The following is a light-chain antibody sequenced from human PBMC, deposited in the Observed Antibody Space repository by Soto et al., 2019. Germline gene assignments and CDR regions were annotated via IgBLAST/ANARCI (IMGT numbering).Light chain of an antibody. CDR1: QSVSNF. Sequence: EIVLTQSPATLSLSPGERATLSCRASQSVSNFLAWYQQKPGQAPRLLISDASNRATGIPGRFSGSGSGTDFSLTNSSLEPEDVAVYYCQQRSNWPWTFGEGTKVEIK. V-gene: IGKV3-11*01. CDR3: QQRSNWPWT. J-gene: IGKJ1*01. CDR2: DAS.